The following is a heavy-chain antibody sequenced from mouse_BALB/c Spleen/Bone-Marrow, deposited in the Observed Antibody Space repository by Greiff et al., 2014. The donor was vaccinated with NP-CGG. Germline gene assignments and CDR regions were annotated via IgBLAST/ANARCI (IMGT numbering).Heavy chain of an antibody. J-gene: IGHJ1*01. V-gene: IGHV2-9*02. Sequence: QVQLQQSGPGLVAPSQSLSITCTVSGVLLTSYGVHWVRQPPGKGLEWLGVIWAGGSTNYNSALMSRLSISKDNSKSQVFLKMNSLQTDDTAMYYCARVYLWYFDVWGAGTTVTVSS. CDR1: GVLLTSYG. CDR3: ARVYLWYFDV. D-gene: IGHD2-3*01. CDR2: IWAGGST.